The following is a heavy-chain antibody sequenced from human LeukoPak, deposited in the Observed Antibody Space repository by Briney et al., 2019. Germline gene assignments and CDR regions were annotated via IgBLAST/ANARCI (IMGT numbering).Heavy chain of an antibody. D-gene: IGHD5-12*01. J-gene: IGHJ6*02. Sequence: GGSLRLSCAASGFTFSSYAMSWVRQAPGKGLEWVPAISGSGGSTYYADSVKGRFTFSRDNSKNTLYLQMNSLRAEDTAVYCCAKDRGGYDSNGMDVWGQGTTVTVSS. CDR2: ISGSGGST. CDR1: GFTFSSYA. CDR3: AKDRGGYDSNGMDV. V-gene: IGHV3-23*01.